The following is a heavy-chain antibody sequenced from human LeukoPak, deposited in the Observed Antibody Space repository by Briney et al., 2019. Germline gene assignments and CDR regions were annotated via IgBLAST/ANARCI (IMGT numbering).Heavy chain of an antibody. CDR2: ISGSGGST. CDR3: AKESNAFDI. CDR1: GFTFSSYA. J-gene: IGHJ3*02. V-gene: IGHV3-23*01. Sequence: GVSLGLSCAASGFTFSSYALSWVRQAPGKGLEWVSAISGSGGSTYYADSVKGRFTISRDSSKNQLYLQMNSLRAESTAVHYCAKESNAFDIWGQGTMVTVSS.